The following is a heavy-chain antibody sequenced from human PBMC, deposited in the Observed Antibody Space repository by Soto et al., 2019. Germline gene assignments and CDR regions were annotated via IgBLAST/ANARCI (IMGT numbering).Heavy chain of an antibody. CDR3: ARGEMATIDWFDP. CDR2: IYYSGST. V-gene: IGHV4-59*01. J-gene: IGHJ5*02. Sequence: PSETLSLTGTVSGGSISSSYWSWIRQPPGKGLEWIGYIYYSGSTNYNPSLKSRVTISVDTSKNQFSLKLSSVTAADTAVYYCARGEMATIDWFDPWGQGTLVTVSS. CDR1: GGSISSSY. D-gene: IGHD5-12*01.